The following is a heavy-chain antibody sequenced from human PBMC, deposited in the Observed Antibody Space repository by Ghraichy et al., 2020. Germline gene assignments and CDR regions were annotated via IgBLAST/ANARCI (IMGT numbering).Heavy chain of an antibody. J-gene: IGHJ5*02. V-gene: IGHV4-39*02. CDR3: SSARIVEVFGARNHNWFDP. D-gene: IGHD2-15*01. CDR1: GASINSRSFY. Sequence: SETLTLTCAVSGASINSRSFYWGWIRQPPGKGLEWITSIYYSGHSYDNPSLKSRLTFSLDTSKNHFSLQLPSVTAADTAVYFCSSARIVEVFGARNHNWFDPWGQGILVPVSS. CDR2: IYYSGHS.